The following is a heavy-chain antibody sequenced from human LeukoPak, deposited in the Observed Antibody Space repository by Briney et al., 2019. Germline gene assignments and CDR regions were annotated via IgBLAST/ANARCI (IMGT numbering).Heavy chain of an antibody. D-gene: IGHD3-3*01. CDR1: GCTFTGYY. Sequence: ASVKVSCKASGCTFTGYYMDWVRQAPGQGLEWMGRINPNSGGTNYAQKFQGRVTMTRDTSISTAYMELSRLRSDDTAVYYCARDLYDFWSGYYTYYFDYWGQGTLVTVSS. V-gene: IGHV1-2*06. CDR3: ARDLYDFWSGYYTYYFDY. J-gene: IGHJ4*02. CDR2: INPNSGGT.